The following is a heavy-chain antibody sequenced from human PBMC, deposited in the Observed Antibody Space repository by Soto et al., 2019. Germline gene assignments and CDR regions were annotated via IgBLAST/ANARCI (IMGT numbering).Heavy chain of an antibody. J-gene: IGHJ3*02. CDR1: GFNFNVAW. D-gene: IGHD3-3*02. CDR2: IKRKGGGETT. CDR3: TNVLALPPNEAFEI. Sequence: EGQLVESGGRLVEPGGSLRLSCAASGFNFNVAWMNWVRQAPGKGLEWLGRIKRKGGGETTEYVAFVKGRFTISRDDSKNTLYLQMNGLKSEDTAVYYCTNVLALPPNEAFEIWGQGTMVTVSS. V-gene: IGHV3-15*01.